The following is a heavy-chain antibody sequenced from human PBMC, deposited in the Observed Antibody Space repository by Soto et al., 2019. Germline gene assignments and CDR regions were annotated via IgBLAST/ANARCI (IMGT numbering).Heavy chain of an antibody. J-gene: IGHJ6*02. CDR1: GFTFDDYA. Sequence: EVQLVESGGGLVQPGRSLRLSCAAYGFTFDDYAMHWVRQAPGKGLEWVSGISWNSGSIGYADSVKGRFTISRDNAKNSLYLQMNSLRAEDTALYYCAKDLLLFGVVSSPFYGMDVWGQGTTVTVSS. D-gene: IGHD3-3*01. CDR2: ISWNSGSI. V-gene: IGHV3-9*01. CDR3: AKDLLLFGVVSSPFYGMDV.